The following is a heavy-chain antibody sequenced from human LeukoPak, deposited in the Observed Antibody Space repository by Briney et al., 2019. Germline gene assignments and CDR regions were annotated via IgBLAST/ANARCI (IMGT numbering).Heavy chain of an antibody. D-gene: IGHD2-2*01. CDR1: GFTVSSNY. V-gene: IGHV4-59*08. J-gene: IGHJ6*02. Sequence: GSLRLSCAVSGFTVSSNYMSWIRQPPGKGLEWIGYIYYSGSTNYNPSLKSRVTISVDTSKNQFSLKLSSVTAADTAVYYCARHSLVVPAAPNYYYGMDVWGQGTTVTVSS. CDR2: IYYSGST. CDR3: ARHSLVVPAAPNYYYGMDV.